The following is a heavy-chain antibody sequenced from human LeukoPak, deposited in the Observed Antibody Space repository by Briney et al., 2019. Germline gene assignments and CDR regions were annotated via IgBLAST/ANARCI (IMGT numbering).Heavy chain of an antibody. CDR1: GYTFTGYY. Sequence: ASVKVSCKASGYTFTGYYMHWVRQAPGQGLEWMGWIKPNNGDTNYAKKFQGRVAMTRDTSTSTAYMELISLRSDDTAMYYCATLGDSYETLTYYYCMDVWGTGTTVTVSS. V-gene: IGHV1-2*02. D-gene: IGHD3-16*01. J-gene: IGHJ6*03. CDR3: ATLGDSYETLTYYYCMDV. CDR2: IKPNNGDT.